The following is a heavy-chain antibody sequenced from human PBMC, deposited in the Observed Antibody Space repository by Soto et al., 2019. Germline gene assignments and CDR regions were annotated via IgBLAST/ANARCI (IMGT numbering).Heavy chain of an antibody. CDR2: INPKTAAT. D-gene: IGHD1-26*01. Sequence: ASVKLSCKASGYTFSDYFIQWLRQAPRQGLEWVAWINPKTAATNYAKKFQDRVTVTSDTSFSTAYLELTRLRPDDTALYYCARIKWGLDYYYGMDVWGQGTTVTVSS. J-gene: IGHJ6*02. CDR3: ARIKWGLDYYYGMDV. V-gene: IGHV1-2*02. CDR1: GYTFSDYF.